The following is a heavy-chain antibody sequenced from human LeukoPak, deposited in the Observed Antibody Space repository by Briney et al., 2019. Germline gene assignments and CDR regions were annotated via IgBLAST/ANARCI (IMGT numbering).Heavy chain of an antibody. V-gene: IGHV3-7*01. J-gene: IGHJ4*02. CDR1: GFTFCTYW. Sequence: GGSLRLSCAVSGFTFCTYWMAWGRQAPREGLEWGANIKGDESAKHQADSVKGRFTISRDNAQNSLYLRRNNLRDDDTGVYYCARDVVGSLDYWGQGTLVTVSA. D-gene: IGHD1-26*01. CDR2: IKGDESAK. CDR3: ARDVVGSLDY.